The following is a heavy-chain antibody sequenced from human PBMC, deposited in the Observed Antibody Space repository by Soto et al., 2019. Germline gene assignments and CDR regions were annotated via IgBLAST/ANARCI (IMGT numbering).Heavy chain of an antibody. CDR3: GRFSGYSGYDSYYMDV. CDR1: GYTFTSYG. J-gene: IGHJ6*03. CDR2: ISAYNGNT. D-gene: IGHD5-12*01. Sequence: ASVKVSCKASGYTFTSYGISWVRQAPGQGLEWMGWISAYNGNTNYAQKLQGRVTMTTDTSTSTAYMELRSLRSDDTAVYYCGRFSGYSGYDSYYMDVWGKGTTVTVSS. V-gene: IGHV1-18*01.